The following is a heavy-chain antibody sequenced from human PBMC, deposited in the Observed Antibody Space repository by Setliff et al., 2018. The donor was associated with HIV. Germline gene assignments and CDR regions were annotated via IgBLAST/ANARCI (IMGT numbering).Heavy chain of an antibody. V-gene: IGHV4-59*11. Sequence: SETLSLTCSVSGGSISSHYWSWIRQPPGKGLEWIGYIYYSGSTNYTPSLKSRVTISVDTSKNQLSLKLSSVTAADTAVYYCARDRRWFDPWGQGALVTVS. CDR1: GGSISSHY. CDR3: ARDRRWFDP. J-gene: IGHJ5*02. CDR2: IYYSGST.